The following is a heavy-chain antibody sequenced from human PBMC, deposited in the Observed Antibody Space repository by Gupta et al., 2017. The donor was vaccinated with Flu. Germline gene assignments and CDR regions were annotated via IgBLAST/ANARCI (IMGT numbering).Heavy chain of an antibody. V-gene: IGHV3-48*03. J-gene: IGHJ4*02. D-gene: IGHD6-25*01. Sequence: EVQLVESGGGLVQPGGSLRLSCAASGFTFSSYEMNWVRQAPGKGLEWVSYISSSGSTIYYADSVKGRFTISRDNAKNSLYLQMNSLRAEDTAVYYCARKGGIAARLDDWGQGTLVTVSS. CDR2: ISSSGSTI. CDR3: ARKGGIAARLDD. CDR1: GFTFSSYE.